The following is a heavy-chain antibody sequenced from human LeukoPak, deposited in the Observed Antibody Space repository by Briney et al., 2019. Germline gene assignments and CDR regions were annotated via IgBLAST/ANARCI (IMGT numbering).Heavy chain of an antibody. V-gene: IGHV4-61*02. J-gene: IGHJ6*03. Sequence: SETLSLTCTVSGGSISSGSYYWNWIRQPAGKGLEWIGRIYASGITNYHPSLKSRVAISVDTSKNQFSLRLSYVTAADTAVYYCARVKRGVGATTTGYYYYYYMDVWGKGTTVTVSS. CDR2: IYASGIT. CDR1: GGSISSGSYY. CDR3: ARVKRGVGATTTGYYYYYYMDV. D-gene: IGHD1-26*01.